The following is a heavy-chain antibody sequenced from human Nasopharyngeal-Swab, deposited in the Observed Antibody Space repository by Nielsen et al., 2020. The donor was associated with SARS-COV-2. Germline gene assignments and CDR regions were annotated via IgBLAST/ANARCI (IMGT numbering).Heavy chain of an antibody. J-gene: IGHJ3*02. Sequence: VRQMPGKGLEWVAVIHFGDNTYYADSVKGRFTISRDNSKNTLYLQMNSLRAEDTAVYYCYGGYDAFDIWGQGTMVTVSS. CDR3: YGGYDAFDI. D-gene: IGHD4-17*01. V-gene: IGHV3-66*02. CDR2: IHFGDNT.